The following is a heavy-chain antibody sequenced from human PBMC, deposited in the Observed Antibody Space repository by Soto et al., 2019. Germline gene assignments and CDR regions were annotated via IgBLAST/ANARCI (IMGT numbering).Heavy chain of an antibody. V-gene: IGHV3-9*01. J-gene: IGHJ2*01. CDR3: AKGLLEYWYFDL. CDR2: ISWNSGSI. CDR1: GFTFDDYA. Sequence: EVQLVESGGGLVQPGRSLRLSCAASGFTFDDYAMHWVRQAPGKGLEWVSGISWNSGSIGYADSVKGRFTISRDNAKNSLSLQMNSLRAEDTALYYCAKGLLEYWYFDLWGRGTLVTVSS. D-gene: IGHD3-10*01.